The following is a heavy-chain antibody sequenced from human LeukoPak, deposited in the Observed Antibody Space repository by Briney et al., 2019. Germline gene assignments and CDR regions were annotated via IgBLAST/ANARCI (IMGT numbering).Heavy chain of an antibody. D-gene: IGHD2-21*02. CDR1: GGSFSGYY. CDR3: ARSGYCGGDCYVYYYMDV. J-gene: IGHJ6*03. V-gene: IGHV4-34*01. CDR2: INHSGST. Sequence: SETLSLTCAVYGGSFSGYYWSWLRQPPGKGLEWIGEINHSGSTNYNPSLKSRVTISVDTSKNQFSLKLSSVTAADTAVYYCARSGYCGGDCYVYYYMDVWGKGTTVTVSS.